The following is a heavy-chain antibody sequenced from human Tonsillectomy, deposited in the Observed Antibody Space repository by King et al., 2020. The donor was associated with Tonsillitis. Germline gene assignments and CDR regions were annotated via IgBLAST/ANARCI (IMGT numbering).Heavy chain of an antibody. J-gene: IGHJ5*02. CDR2: IHYSGST. CDR3: ARSHITIFGGAIGCFDP. Sequence: LQLQESGPGLVKPSETLSLTCTVSGGSIRSSSYYWGWIRQPPGKGLEWIGSIHYSGSTYNNPSLKSRVTIYVDTHKNQFSLNMSSVTAADTAVYYCARSHITIFGGAIGCFDPWGRGTLVTVSS. CDR1: GGSIRSSSYY. V-gene: IGHV4-39*01. D-gene: IGHD3-3*01.